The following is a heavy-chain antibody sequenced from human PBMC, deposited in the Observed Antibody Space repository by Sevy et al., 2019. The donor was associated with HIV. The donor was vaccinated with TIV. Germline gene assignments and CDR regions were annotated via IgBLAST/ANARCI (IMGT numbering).Heavy chain of an antibody. D-gene: IGHD6-19*01. CDR3: AKGGAVYSRDWFVDLDY. CDR2: ISGRDGSA. CDR1: GFTFSSYV. Sequence: GGSLRLSCAASGFTFSSYVMTWVRQAPGKGLEWVSAISGRDGSAYYGDSVKGRFTISRDNSKNTLFLQMNSLRLEDTGLYYCAKGGAVYSRDWFVDLDYWGQGTLVTVSS. J-gene: IGHJ4*02. V-gene: IGHV3-23*01.